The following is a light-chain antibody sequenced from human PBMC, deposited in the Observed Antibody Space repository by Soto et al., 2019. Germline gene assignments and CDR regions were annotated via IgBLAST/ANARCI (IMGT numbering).Light chain of an antibody. J-gene: IGKJ5*01. CDR3: QQYHNWPPIT. Sequence: DIQMTQSPSSLSASVGYRFTITCRASQGISNYLAWYQQKPGKVPKLLIYAASTLQSGVPSRFSGSGSGTDFTLTISSLQSEDFAIYYCQQYHNWPPITFGQGTRLEIK. CDR2: AAS. CDR1: QGISNY. V-gene: IGKV1-27*01.